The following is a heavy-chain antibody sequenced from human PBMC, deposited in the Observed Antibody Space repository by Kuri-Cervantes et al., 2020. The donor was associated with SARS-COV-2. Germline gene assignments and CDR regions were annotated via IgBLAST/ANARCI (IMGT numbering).Heavy chain of an antibody. CDR3: ARGRRITIFGVVIIGGGRFDP. CDR2: IYYSGST. V-gene: IGHV4-59*12. Sequence: SETLSLTCTVSGGSISSYYRSWIRQPPGKGLEWIAYIYYSGSTNYNPSLKSRVTISVDTSKNQFSLKLSSVTAADTAVYYCARGRRITIFGVVIIGGGRFDPWGQGNLVTVSS. CDR1: GGSISSYY. D-gene: IGHD3-3*01. J-gene: IGHJ5*02.